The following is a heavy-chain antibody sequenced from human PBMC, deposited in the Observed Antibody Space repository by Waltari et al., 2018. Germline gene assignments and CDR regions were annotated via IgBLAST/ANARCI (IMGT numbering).Heavy chain of an antibody. J-gene: IGHJ3*02. CDR3: ARVHYYGSGSYYQGGACDI. D-gene: IGHD3-10*01. V-gene: IGHV1-69*08. CDR1: GGTFSSYA. CDR2: IIPIFVTA. Sequence: QVQLVQSGAEVKKPGSSVKVSCKASGGTFSSYAISWVRQAPGQGLEWMVRIIPIFVTANYAQRFQGRVTITADKSTSTAYMELSSLRSEDTAVYYCARVHYYGSGSYYQGGACDIWGQGTMVTVSS.